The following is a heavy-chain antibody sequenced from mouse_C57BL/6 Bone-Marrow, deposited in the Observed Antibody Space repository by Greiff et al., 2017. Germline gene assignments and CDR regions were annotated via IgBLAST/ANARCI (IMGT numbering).Heavy chain of an antibody. J-gene: IGHJ4*01. CDR2: INPNNGGT. Sequence: EVQLQESGPELVKPGASVKISCKASGYTFTDYYMNWVKQSHGKSLEWIGDINPNNGGTSYNQKFKGKATLTVDKSSSTAYMELRSLTSEDSAVYYCARGLLSMDYGGQGTSGTVSS. D-gene: IGHD1-1*02. CDR1: GYTFTDYY. V-gene: IGHV1-26*01. CDR3: ARGLLSMDY.